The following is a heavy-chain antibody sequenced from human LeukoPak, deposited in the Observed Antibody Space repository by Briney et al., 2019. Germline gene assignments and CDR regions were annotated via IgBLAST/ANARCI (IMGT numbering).Heavy chain of an antibody. J-gene: IGHJ3*01. Sequence: GASVKVSCKASGYTFTRHDINWVRQAPGQGLEWMAWMNTGGGNTYYSQKIQGRLTITRDTTISAAYLELTSLRSDDTAVYYCARGLPFHPGAFDLWGQGTMVTVSS. V-gene: IGHV1-8*01. D-gene: IGHD3-16*01. CDR2: MNTGGGNT. CDR3: ARGLPFHPGAFDL. CDR1: GYTFTRHD.